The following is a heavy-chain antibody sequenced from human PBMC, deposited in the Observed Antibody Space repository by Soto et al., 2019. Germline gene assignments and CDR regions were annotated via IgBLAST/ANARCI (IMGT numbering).Heavy chain of an antibody. CDR1: GGSISSYY. J-gene: IGHJ6*03. CDR3: ARLIGHSGKLIAAASGYYYYYMDV. V-gene: IGHV4-59*08. D-gene: IGHD6-13*01. CDR2: IYYSGST. Sequence: SETLSLTCTVSGGSISSYYWSWIRQPPGKGLEWIGYIYYSGSTNYNPSLKSRVTISVDTSKNQFSLKLSSVTAADTAVYYCARLIGHSGKLIAAASGYYYYYMDVWGKGTTVTVSS.